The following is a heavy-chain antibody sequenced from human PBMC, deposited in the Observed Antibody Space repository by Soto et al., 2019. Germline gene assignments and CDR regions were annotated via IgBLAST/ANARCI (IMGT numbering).Heavy chain of an antibody. CDR3: ARGRGNCAGGDCLNWLDP. D-gene: IGHD2-8*02. Sequence: QVQLQQWGAGLLKPSETLSLTCAVYGGSFSDYYWSWIRQPPGKGLEWIGEIYHNGRVNYNPSLKSQVSISVDTSKSQSSLKLNSVTAADTAVYYCARGRGNCAGGDCLNWLDPWGQGTLVTVSS. CDR1: GGSFSDYY. CDR2: IYHNGRV. J-gene: IGHJ5*02. V-gene: IGHV4-34*01.